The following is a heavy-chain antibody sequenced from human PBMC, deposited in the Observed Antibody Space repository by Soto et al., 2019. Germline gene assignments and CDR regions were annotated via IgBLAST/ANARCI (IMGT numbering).Heavy chain of an antibody. J-gene: IGHJ3*02. V-gene: IGHV3-33*01. CDR2: IWYDGSNK. CDR3: AREALEYSGYDYDAFDI. Sequence: GGSLRLSCAASGFTFSSYGMHWVRQAPGKGLEWVAVIWYDGSNKYYADSVKGRFTISRDNSKNTLYLQMNSLRAEDTAVYYCAREALEYSGYDYDAFDIWGQGTMVIVSS. CDR1: GFTFSSYG. D-gene: IGHD5-12*01.